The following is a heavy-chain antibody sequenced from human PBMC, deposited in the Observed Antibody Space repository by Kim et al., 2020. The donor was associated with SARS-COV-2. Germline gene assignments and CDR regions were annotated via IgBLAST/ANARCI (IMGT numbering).Heavy chain of an antibody. J-gene: IGHJ4*02. Sequence: ASVKVSCKASGYTFTSYAMHWVRQAPGQRLEWMGWINAGNGNTKYSQKFQGRVTITRDTSASTAYMELSSLRSEDTAVYYCAREGGGAGAGVMIVVVPLLDYWGQGTLVTVSS. V-gene: IGHV1-3*01. CDR1: GYTFTSYA. D-gene: IGHD3-22*01. CDR2: INAGNGNT. CDR3: AREGGGAGAGVMIVVVPLLDY.